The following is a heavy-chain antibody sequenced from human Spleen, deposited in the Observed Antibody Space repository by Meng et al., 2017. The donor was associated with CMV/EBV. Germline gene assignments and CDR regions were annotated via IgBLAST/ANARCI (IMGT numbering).Heavy chain of an antibody. CDR2: IYWNDDK. J-gene: IGHJ5*02. CDR3: AHSFYNDYSNYFDWFDP. V-gene: IGHV2-5*01. Sequence: VSKYAVGVGWSRQPPGKALEWLALIYWNDDKRYSTSLRSRLTINRDTSKNLVVLTMTNMDPVDTATYYCAHSFYNDYSNYFDWFDPWGQGILVTVSS. CDR1: VSKYAVG. D-gene: IGHD4-11*01.